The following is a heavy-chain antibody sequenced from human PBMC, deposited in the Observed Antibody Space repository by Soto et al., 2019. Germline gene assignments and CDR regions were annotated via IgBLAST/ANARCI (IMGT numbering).Heavy chain of an antibody. V-gene: IGHV1-3*01. Sequence: QVQLVQSGAEVKKPGASVKVSCKASGYTFTSNAMHWVRQAPGQRLEWMGWINAGNGNTKYSQKFQGRVTITRDTSASTAYMELSSLRSEDTAVYYCARDYGGSSDLDYWGQGTLVTVSS. J-gene: IGHJ4*02. CDR1: GYTFTSNA. D-gene: IGHD2-15*01. CDR3: ARDYGGSSDLDY. CDR2: INAGNGNT.